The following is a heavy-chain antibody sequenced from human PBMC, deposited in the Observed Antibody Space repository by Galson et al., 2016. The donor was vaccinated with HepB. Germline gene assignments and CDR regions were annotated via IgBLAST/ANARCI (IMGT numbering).Heavy chain of an antibody. CDR3: AASLGGSGSFPRWFDP. CDR2: ISANSIST. V-gene: IGHV3-23*01. J-gene: IGHJ5*02. D-gene: IGHD3-10*01. CDR1: EFTFGSYA. Sequence: SLRLSCAASEFTFGSYAMSWVRQAPGKGLDWVSAISANSISTYYADSVKGRFTNSRDNSKNTLYLQMDSLRDDDTAVYYCAASLGGSGSFPRWFDPWGQGTLVTVSS.